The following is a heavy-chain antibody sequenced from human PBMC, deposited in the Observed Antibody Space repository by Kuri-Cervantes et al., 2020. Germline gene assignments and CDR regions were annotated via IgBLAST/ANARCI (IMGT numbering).Heavy chain of an antibody. V-gene: IGHV4-34*10. CDR3: ARHGPDSSSVLRYFDY. CDR1: GGSFSGYF. J-gene: IGHJ4*02. CDR2: INHSGST. Sequence: SETLSLTCAVYGGSFSGYFWSWIRQPPGKGLEWIGEINHSGSTYYNPSLKSRVTMSRDTSKNQFFLRLRSVTAADTAVYYCARHGPDSSSVLRYFDYWGQGTLVTVSS. D-gene: IGHD6-6*01.